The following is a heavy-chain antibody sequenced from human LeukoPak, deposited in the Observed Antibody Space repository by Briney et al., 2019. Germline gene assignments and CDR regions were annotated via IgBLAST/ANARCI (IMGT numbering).Heavy chain of an antibody. CDR3: ARGGSYYDY. CDR2: IKPDGSEE. Sequence: ARGSLRLSCVASRLTFSGYWTTWVRQAPGKGLEWVAYIKPDGSEEDYVESVKGRFTISRDNAKNSLYLQMNSLRAEDTAVYYCARGGSYYDYWGQGTLVTVSS. J-gene: IGHJ4*02. V-gene: IGHV3-7*01. D-gene: IGHD1-26*01. CDR1: RLTFSGYW.